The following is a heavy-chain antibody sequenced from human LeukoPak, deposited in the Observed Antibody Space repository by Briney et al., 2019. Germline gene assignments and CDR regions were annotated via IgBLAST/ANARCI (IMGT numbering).Heavy chain of an antibody. CDR3: ARGRWSDY. D-gene: IGHD5-24*01. J-gene: IGHJ4*02. V-gene: IGHV3-7*01. CDR2: IKEDGTEK. Sequence: GGSLRLSCAASGFTFSAYWMTWVRQAPGKGLEWVANIKEDGTEKNYVDSVKGRFTISRDNVKKSLYLEMNSLRVEDTAVYYCARGRWSDYWGQGTQVTASS. CDR1: GFTFSAYW.